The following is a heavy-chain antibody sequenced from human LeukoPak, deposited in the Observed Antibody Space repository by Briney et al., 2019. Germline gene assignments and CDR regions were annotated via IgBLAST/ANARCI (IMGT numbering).Heavy chain of an antibody. J-gene: IGHJ5*02. CDR1: GFTFSSYN. CDR3: ARGHYDYCNYCWFDP. Sequence: GGSLRLYCAASGFTFSSYNMDWVRQAPGKGLEWVSSISSSSSSIYYADSVKGRFTISRDNAKKSLYLQMNSLRAEDTAVYYCARGHYDYCNYCWFDPWGQGTLVTVSS. CDR2: ISSSSSSI. V-gene: IGHV3-21*01. D-gene: IGHD4-11*01.